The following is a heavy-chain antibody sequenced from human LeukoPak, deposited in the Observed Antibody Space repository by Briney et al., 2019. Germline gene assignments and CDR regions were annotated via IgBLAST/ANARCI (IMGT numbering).Heavy chain of an antibody. CDR2: IYYSGST. CDR3: ARGSFDSTPDY. CDR1: GGSIRSYY. D-gene: IGHD3-22*01. V-gene: IGHV4-59*01. J-gene: IGHJ4*02. Sequence: SETLSLTCTVSGGSIRSYYWSWIRQPPGKGLERIGYIYYSGSTNYNPSLKSRVTISVDTSKNQFSLKLSSVTAADTAVYYCARGSFDSTPDYWGQGTLVTVSS.